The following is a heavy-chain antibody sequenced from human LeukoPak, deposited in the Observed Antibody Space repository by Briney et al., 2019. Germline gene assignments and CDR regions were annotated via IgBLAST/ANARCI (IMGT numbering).Heavy chain of an antibody. CDR3: ARNGGFANYYYMDV. CDR1: GFTFSSYG. J-gene: IGHJ6*03. CDR2: ISGSGGST. V-gene: IGHV3-23*01. Sequence: GGSLRLSCAASGFTFSSYGMSWVRQAPGKGLEWVSAISGSGGSTYYADSVKGRFTISRDSSKNTVYLQMNNLRAEDTAVYYCARNGGFANYYYMDVWGKGTTVTISS. D-gene: IGHD3-16*01.